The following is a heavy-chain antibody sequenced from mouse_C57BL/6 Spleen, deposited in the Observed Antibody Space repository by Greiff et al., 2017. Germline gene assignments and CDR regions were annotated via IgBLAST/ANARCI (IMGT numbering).Heavy chain of an antibody. J-gene: IGHJ4*01. CDR2: ISSGRSTI. CDR1: GFTFSDYG. D-gene: IGHD1-1*01. V-gene: IGHV5-17*01. CDR3: ARTLLRNYAMDY. Sequence: EVKLVASGGGLVKPGGSLKLSCAATGFTFSDYGMHWVRQAPEKGLEWVAYISSGRSTIYYAATVKGRFTISRDTAKNTLFLQMTRLRSEDTAMYYCARTLLRNYAMDYWGQGTSVTVSS.